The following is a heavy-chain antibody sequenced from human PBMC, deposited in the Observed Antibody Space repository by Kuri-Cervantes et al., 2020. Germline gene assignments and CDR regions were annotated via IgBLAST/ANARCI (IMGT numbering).Heavy chain of an antibody. CDR2: INHSGDT. Sequence: SETLSLTCGVYGASFSSFYWSWIRQPPGKGLEWIGEINHSGDTFYNPSLKSRVTISVDTSNNQFSLKLSSVTAADTAVYYCARAADGYYNGYYFDFWGQGTLVTVSS. D-gene: IGHD5-24*01. CDR1: GASFSSFY. J-gene: IGHJ4*02. V-gene: IGHV4-34*01. CDR3: ARAADGYYNGYYFDF.